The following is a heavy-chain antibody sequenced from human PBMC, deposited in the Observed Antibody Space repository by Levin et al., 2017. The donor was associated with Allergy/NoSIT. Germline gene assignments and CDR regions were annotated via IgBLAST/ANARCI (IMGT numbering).Heavy chain of an antibody. V-gene: IGHV3-23*01. CDR2: ISINGGST. J-gene: IGHJ6*01. D-gene: IGHD3-10*01. Sequence: GEFLKISCAASGFTFSDYAMTWVRQAPGKGLEWVSGISINGGSTYYADSVRGRFTISRANSKNTLYLQMNSLRAEDTAVYYCAKGGRMTAGVDVWGQGTTVTVSS. CDR3: AKGGRMTAGVDV. CDR1: GFTFSDYA.